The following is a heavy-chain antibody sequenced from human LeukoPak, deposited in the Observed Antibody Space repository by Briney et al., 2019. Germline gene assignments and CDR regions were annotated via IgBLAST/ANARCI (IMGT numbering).Heavy chain of an antibody. Sequence: GASVKVSCKASGYTFTSYYIHWVRQAPGQGLEWMGIINPSSGSTTSAQKFQGRVSMTRDTSASTVYMELSSLRSEDTARYYCARGHDNSGYTAHPQRYYYYYGMDVWGQGTMVTVSS. CDR1: GYTFTSYY. D-gene: IGHD3-22*01. J-gene: IGHJ6*02. CDR3: ARGHDNSGYTAHPQRYYYYYGMDV. CDR2: INPSSGST. V-gene: IGHV1-46*01.